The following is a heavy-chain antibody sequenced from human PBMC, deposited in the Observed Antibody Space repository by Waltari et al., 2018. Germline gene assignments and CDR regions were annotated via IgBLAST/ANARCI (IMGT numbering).Heavy chain of an antibody. J-gene: IGHJ3*02. Sequence: QLQLQESGPGLVKPSETLSPPCTVSGRSISRSSYSWGRIRQPPGKGLEWIGSIYYSGSTYYNTSRKSRVTISVDTSKNQFSLKLSSVTDADTAVYYCARLWIFYGDYVIPDAFDIWGQGTMVTVSS. D-gene: IGHD4-17*01. CDR3: ARLWIFYGDYVIPDAFDI. V-gene: IGHV4-39*01. CDR2: IYYSGST. CDR1: GRSISRSSYS.